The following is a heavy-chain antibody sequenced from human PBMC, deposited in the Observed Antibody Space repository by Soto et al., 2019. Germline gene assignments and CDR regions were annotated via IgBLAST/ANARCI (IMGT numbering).Heavy chain of an antibody. Sequence: GGSLRLSCAASGFTFSSYWMHWVRQAPGKGLVWVSRINSDGSSTSYADSVKGRFTISRDNAKNTLYLQMNSLRAEDTAVYYCALTRPIPLLWFLGWGQGTLVTVSS. CDR1: GFTFSSYW. CDR3: ALTRPIPLLWFLG. J-gene: IGHJ4*02. CDR2: INSDGSST. D-gene: IGHD3-10*01. V-gene: IGHV3-74*01.